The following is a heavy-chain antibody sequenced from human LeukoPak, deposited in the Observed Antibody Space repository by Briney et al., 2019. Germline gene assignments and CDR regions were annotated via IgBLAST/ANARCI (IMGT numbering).Heavy chain of an antibody. J-gene: IGHJ6*03. Sequence: PGGSLRLSCAASGFTFSSYGMHWVRQAPGKGLEWVAFIRYDGSNKYYADSVKGRFTISRDNSKNTLYLQMNSLRAEDTAVYYCAKDTIVVVPNYYYYYYMDVRGKGTTVTVSS. CDR3: AKDTIVVVPNYYYYYYMDV. D-gene: IGHD2-15*01. V-gene: IGHV3-30*02. CDR1: GFTFSSYG. CDR2: IRYDGSNK.